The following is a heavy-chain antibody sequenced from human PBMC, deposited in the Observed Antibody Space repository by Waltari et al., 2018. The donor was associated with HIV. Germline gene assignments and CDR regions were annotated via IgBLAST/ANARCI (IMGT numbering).Heavy chain of an antibody. J-gene: IGHJ4*02. CDR3: ARDSRPTLENVMDG. Sequence: QAQLVQSGGGVVHPGGSLTVSCAASGFAFSQYGMRWVRQAPGKGWGGGASIGYGGEEKVYADSVRGRFTVARDNGGDKDLLFLEMKSLRVDDTGDYYCARDSRPTLENVMDGWGQGIKVKVSP. D-gene: IGHD1-1*01. CDR1: GFAFSQYG. CDR2: IGYGGEEK. V-gene: IGHV3-33*08.